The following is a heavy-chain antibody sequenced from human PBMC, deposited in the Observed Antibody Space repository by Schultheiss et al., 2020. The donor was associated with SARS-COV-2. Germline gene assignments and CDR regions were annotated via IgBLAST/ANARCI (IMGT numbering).Heavy chain of an antibody. CDR2: VYYNGIT. V-gene: IGHV4-59*02. Sequence: SETLSLTCAVSGGSVNNYYWSWLRQPPGKRLEWIGYVYYNGITNYNPSLKNRVTISLDTSTSQFFLTLRSVTAADTAMYYCARDHGALNYYDYWGQGTLVTVSS. CDR1: GGSVNNYY. CDR3: ARDHGALNYYDY. J-gene: IGHJ4*02.